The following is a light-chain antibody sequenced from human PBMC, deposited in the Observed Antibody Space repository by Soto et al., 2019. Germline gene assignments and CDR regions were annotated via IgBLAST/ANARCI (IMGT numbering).Light chain of an antibody. V-gene: IGLV2-11*01. CDR2: DVT. Sequence: QSVLTQPRSVSGSPGQSVAISCTGTTSDVGDYDYVSWYQQHPGKAPELIIFDVTKRPSGVPDRFSGSKSGNTASLTISGLQAEDEADYFCCSYAGDFYVFGSGTKVTVL. CDR1: TSDVGDYDY. J-gene: IGLJ1*01. CDR3: CSYAGDFYV.